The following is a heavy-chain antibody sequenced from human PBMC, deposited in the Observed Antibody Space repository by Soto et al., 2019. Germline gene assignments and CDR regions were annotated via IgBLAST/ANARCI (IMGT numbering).Heavy chain of an antibody. CDR2: INPNSGGT. CDR3: AREYCTNGVCYYGMDV. Sequence: GASVKVSCKASGYTFTSYGISWVRQAPGQGLEWMGWINPNSGGTNYAQKFQGWVTMTRDTSISTAYMELSRLRSDDTAVYYCAREYCTNGVCYYGMDVWGQGTTVTVSS. V-gene: IGHV1-2*04. J-gene: IGHJ6*02. D-gene: IGHD2-8*01. CDR1: GYTFTSYG.